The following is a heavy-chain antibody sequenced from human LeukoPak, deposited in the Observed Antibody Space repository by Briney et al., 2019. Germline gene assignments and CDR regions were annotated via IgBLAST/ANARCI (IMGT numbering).Heavy chain of an antibody. CDR1: GYTFTSYY. V-gene: IGHV1-46*01. Sequence: ASVKVSCKASGYTFTSYYMHWVRQAPGQGLEWMGIINPSGGSTSYAQKFQGRVTMTRDTSTSTVYMELSSLRSKDTAVYYCASSASTAYYYDSSGINYWGQGTLVTVSS. J-gene: IGHJ4*02. CDR3: ASSASTAYYYDSSGINY. D-gene: IGHD3-22*01. CDR2: INPSGGST.